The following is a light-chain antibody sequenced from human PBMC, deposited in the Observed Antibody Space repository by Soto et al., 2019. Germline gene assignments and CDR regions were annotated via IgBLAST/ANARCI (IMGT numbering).Light chain of an antibody. V-gene: IGKV3-20*01. CDR3: QQYGSWT. J-gene: IGKJ1*01. CDR1: QSISSNY. Sequence: EIVLTQSPGTLSVSPGERATLSCRASQSISSNYLAWYQQKPGQAPSLLIYDASSRATGIPDRFSGSGSGTDFTLTISRLEPEDSAIYYCQQYGSWTFGQGTKVEIK. CDR2: DAS.